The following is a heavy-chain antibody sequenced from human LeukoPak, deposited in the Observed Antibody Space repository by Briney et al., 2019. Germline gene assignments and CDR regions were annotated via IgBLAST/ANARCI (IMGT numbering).Heavy chain of an antibody. CDR1: GYTFTGYY. CDR3: ARGELIRSGSYRRWFDP. V-gene: IGHV1-2*02. D-gene: IGHD1-26*01. Sequence: GASVKVSCKASGYTFTGYYMHWVRQAPGQGLEWMGWINPNSGGTNYAQKFQGRVTMTRDTSISTAYMELSRLRSDDTAGYYCARGELIRSGSYRRWFDPWGQGTLVTVSS. J-gene: IGHJ5*02. CDR2: INPNSGGT.